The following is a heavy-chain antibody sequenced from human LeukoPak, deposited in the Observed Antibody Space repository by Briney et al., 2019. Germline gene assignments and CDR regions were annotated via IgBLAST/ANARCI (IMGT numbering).Heavy chain of an antibody. J-gene: IGHJ3*02. CDR1: GGTFSSYT. V-gene: IGHV1-69*04. D-gene: IGHD3-3*01. CDR3: ARERVVNGAFDI. Sequence: ASVKVPCKASGGTFSSYTISWVRQAPGQGLEWMGRIIPILGIANYAQKFQGRVTITADKSTSTAYMELSSLRSEDTAVYYCARERVVNGAFDIWGQGTMVTVSS. CDR2: IIPILGIA.